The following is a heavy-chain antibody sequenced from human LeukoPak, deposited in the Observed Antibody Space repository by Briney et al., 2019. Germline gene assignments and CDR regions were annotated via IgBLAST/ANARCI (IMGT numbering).Heavy chain of an antibody. CDR3: ARDRYGGNIDY. Sequence: SETLSLTCTVSGGSISSYYWSWIWQPPGKRLEWIGYIYYSGSTNYNPSLKSRVTISVDTSKNQFSLKLSSVTAADTAVYYCARDRYGGNIDYWGQGTLVTVSS. V-gene: IGHV4-59*01. CDR2: IYYSGST. D-gene: IGHD4-23*01. CDR1: GGSISSYY. J-gene: IGHJ4*02.